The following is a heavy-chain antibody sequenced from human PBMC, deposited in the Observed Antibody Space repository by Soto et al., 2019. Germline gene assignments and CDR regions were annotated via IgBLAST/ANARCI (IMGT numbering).Heavy chain of an antibody. D-gene: IGHD3-10*01. V-gene: IGHV3-21*01. CDR1: GFTFSSYS. CDR3: ARDLPSEGFTYGMDV. J-gene: IGHJ6*02. Sequence: EVQLVESGGGLVKPGGSLRLSCAASGFTFSSYSMNWVRQAPGKGLEWVSSISSSSSYIYYADSVKGRFTISRDNAKNSLYLQMNSLRAEDTAVYYCARDLPSEGFTYGMDVWGQGTTVTVSS. CDR2: ISSSSSYI.